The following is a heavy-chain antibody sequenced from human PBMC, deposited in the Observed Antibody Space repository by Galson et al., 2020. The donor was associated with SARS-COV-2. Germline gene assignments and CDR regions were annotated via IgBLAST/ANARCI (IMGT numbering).Heavy chain of an antibody. CDR2: IRRDGGET. Sequence: GESLKISCAASEFIFSNYWMSWVRQAPGKGLEWVANIRRDGGETFYLDSVKGRLTISRDNADNLLYLEMHYLRVEDTAVYYCARLHAPLAQESFDVWGQGTMVTVSA. CDR3: ARLHAPLAQESFDV. CDR1: EFIFSNYW. D-gene: IGHD2-21*01. J-gene: IGHJ3*01. V-gene: IGHV3-7*01.